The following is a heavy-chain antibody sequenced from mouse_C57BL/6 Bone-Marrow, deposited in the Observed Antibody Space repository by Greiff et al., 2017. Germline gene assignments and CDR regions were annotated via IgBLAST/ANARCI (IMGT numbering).Heavy chain of an antibody. D-gene: IGHD3-2*02. Sequence: DVMLVESGGGLVQPGESLKLSCESNEYEFPSHDMSWVRKTPEKRLELVAAINSDGGSTYYPDTMERRFIISRDNTKTTLYLQMSRRRAEDTALDDCVNDCEASYAMDYWGQGTSVTVSS. CDR2: INSDGGST. V-gene: IGHV5-2*01. CDR3: VNDCEASYAMDY. J-gene: IGHJ4*01. CDR1: EYEFPSHD.